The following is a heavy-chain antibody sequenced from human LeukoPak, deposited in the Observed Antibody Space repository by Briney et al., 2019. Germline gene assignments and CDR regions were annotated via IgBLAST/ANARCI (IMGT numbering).Heavy chain of an antibody. J-gene: IGHJ4*02. CDR1: GFTFSSYS. CDR3: AKSFGLARFDY. D-gene: IGHD3-10*01. Sequence: PGGSLRLSCAASGFTFSSYSMNWVRQAPGKGLEWVSYISSSSSTIYYADSVKDRFTISRDNSKNTLYLQMNSLRAEDTAVYYCAKSFGLARFDYWGQGTLVTVSS. CDR2: ISSSSSTI. V-gene: IGHV3-48*01.